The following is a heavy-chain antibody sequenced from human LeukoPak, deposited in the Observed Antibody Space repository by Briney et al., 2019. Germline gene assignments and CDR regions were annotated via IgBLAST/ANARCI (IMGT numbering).Heavy chain of an antibody. J-gene: IGHJ4*02. V-gene: IGHV3-21*01. CDR2: MSVSSGLI. D-gene: IGHD3-10*01. CDR3: AREFGGSASGAGY. CDR1: GFTFSFYS. Sequence: PGGSLRLSCAASGFTFSFYSMSWVRQAPGKGLEWVSSMSVSSGLIYYADSVKGRFTVSRDNAKNSLYLQMKSLRAEDTAVYNSAREFGGSASGAGYWGQGTLVTASS.